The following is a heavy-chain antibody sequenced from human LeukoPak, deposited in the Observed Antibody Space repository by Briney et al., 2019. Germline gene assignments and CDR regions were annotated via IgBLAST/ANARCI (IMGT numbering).Heavy chain of an antibody. CDR3: ARGVDYYGV. Sequence: SETLSLTCAVYGGSFSGYSWNWIGQPPVKGLEWIGEINHSGGTNYNPSLKSRVTISVDTSKKQFSLKLSSVTAADTAVYYCARGVDYYGVWGQGTLVTVSS. D-gene: IGHD3-10*01. V-gene: IGHV4-34*01. CDR1: GGSFSGYS. CDR2: INHSGGT. J-gene: IGHJ4*02.